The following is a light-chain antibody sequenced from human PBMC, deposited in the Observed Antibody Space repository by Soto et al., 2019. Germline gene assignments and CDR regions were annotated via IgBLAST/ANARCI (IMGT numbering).Light chain of an antibody. CDR3: QQRANWPPT. Sequence: DTVLIQSPATLSLSPGERATLSCRASHTVANFLAWYQHKAGQAPRLPIYDVSNRATGIPARFSGSGSGTDFTLTISSLEPDDFAVYYCQQRANWPPTFGGGTNVEIK. V-gene: IGKV3-11*01. CDR1: HTVANF. J-gene: IGKJ4*01. CDR2: DVS.